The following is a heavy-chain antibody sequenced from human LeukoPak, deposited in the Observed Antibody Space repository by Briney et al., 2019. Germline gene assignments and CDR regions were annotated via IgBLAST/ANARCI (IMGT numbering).Heavy chain of an antibody. CDR2: ISYDGSNK. CDR3: ASSPGAGSARYFQH. D-gene: IGHD6-19*01. V-gene: IGHV3-30*04. CDR1: GFTFSSYA. Sequence: GGSLRLSCAASGFTFSSYAMHWVRQAPGKGLEWVAVISYDGSNKYYADSVKGRFTISRDNSKNTLYLQMNSLRAEDTAVYYCASSPGAGSARYFQHWGQGTLVTVSS. J-gene: IGHJ1*01.